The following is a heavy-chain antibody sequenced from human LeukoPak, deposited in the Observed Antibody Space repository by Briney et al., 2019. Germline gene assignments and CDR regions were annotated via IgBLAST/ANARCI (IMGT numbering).Heavy chain of an antibody. V-gene: IGHV1-69*01. CDR1: GGTFSSYA. D-gene: IGHD5-18*01. CDR3: ARVDTAMGNYYYYGMDV. J-gene: IGHJ6*02. CDR2: IIPIFGTA. Sequence: SAKVSCKASGGTFSSYAISWVRQAPGQGLEWMGGIIPIFGTANYAQKFQGRVTITADESTSTTYKELSSLRSEDTAVYYCARVDTAMGNYYYYGMDVWGQGTTVTVSS.